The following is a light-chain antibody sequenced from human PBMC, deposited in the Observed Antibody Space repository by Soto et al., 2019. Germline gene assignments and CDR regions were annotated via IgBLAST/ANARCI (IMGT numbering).Light chain of an antibody. V-gene: IGLV2-14*01. Sequence: QSVLTQPASVSGSPGQSITISCTGTSSDIGGHNYVSWYQHHPGEAPKLIIYEVSDRPSGVFHRFPGSKSGNTASLTISGLQAEDEADYYCSSYTSRGVFGPGTKVTVL. CDR3: SSYTSRGV. CDR1: SSDIGGHNY. J-gene: IGLJ1*01. CDR2: EVS.